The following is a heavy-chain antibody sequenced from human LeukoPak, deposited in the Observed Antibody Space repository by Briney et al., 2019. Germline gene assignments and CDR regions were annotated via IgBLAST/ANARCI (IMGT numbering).Heavy chain of an antibody. CDR2: MNPNSGNT. D-gene: IGHD3/OR15-3a*01. V-gene: IGHV1-8*01. CDR3: ARGGSGYTIFGLVIGYYGMDV. J-gene: IGHJ6*02. CDR1: GYTLTSYD. Sequence: ASVKVSCKASGYTLTSYDINWVRQATGQGLEWMGWMNPNSGNTGYAQKFQGRVTMTRNTSISTAYMELSSLRSEDTAVYYCARGGSGYTIFGLVIGYYGMDVWGQGTKVTVSS.